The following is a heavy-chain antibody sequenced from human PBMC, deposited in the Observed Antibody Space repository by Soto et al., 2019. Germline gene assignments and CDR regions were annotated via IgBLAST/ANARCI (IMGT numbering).Heavy chain of an antibody. V-gene: IGHV3-74*01. Sequence: PGGSLRLSCAASGFTFNNYAMTWVRQAPGKGLEWVSGISSDGSSTSYADSVKGRFTISRDNAKNTLYLQMNSLRAEDTAVYYCARASYDILTGYYSPLYFDYWGQGTLVTVSS. CDR3: ARASYDILTGYYSPLYFDY. CDR1: GFTFNNYA. CDR2: ISSDGSST. J-gene: IGHJ4*02. D-gene: IGHD3-9*01.